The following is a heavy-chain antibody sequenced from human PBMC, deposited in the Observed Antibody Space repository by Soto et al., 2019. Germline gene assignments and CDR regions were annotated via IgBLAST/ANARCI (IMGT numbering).Heavy chain of an antibody. J-gene: IGHJ5*02. CDR3: AREWQAAAGFDP. D-gene: IGHD6-13*01. Sequence: PSETLSLTCNVSGGSIYTYYWNWIRQSPGKGLEWIGYISDGGSTNYNPSLESRVTISVDTSKKQVSLKLSSVTAADTAVYYCAREWQAAAGFDPWGQGTLVTVSS. CDR1: GGSIYTYY. CDR2: ISDGGST. V-gene: IGHV4-59*01.